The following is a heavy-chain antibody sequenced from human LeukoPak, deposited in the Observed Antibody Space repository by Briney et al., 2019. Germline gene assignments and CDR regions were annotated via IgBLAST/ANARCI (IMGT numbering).Heavy chain of an antibody. V-gene: IGHV3-23*01. Sequence: GGSLRLSCGASGFTFRSYAMSWVRQAPGEGREWVASISSGGGSTYYADSVNGRFTVSRDNSKNTLYLQMNSLRVKDSAVYYCAKAPIAAPGTGFDYWGQGTLVTVSS. CDR2: ISSGGGST. CDR1: GFTFRSYA. J-gene: IGHJ4*02. D-gene: IGHD6-13*01. CDR3: AKAPIAAPGTGFDY.